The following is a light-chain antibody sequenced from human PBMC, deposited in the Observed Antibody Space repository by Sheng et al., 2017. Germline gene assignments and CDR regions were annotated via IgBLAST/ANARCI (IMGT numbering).Light chain of an antibody. CDR1: DLGNYNL. CDR2: EGT. Sequence: QSALTQPASVSGSPGQSITISCTGSDLGNYNLVSWYRQQPGKAPKLLIYEGTKRPSGVSTRFSGSNSGDTATLTITRVEVGDEADYYCQVWNSRIDLLVFGGGTKLAVL. V-gene: IGLV2-14*02. J-gene: IGLJ2*01. CDR3: QVWNSRIDLLV.